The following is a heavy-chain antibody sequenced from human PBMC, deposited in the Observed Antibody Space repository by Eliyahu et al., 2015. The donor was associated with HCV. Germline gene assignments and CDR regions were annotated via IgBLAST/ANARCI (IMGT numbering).Heavy chain of an antibody. J-gene: IGHJ1*01. V-gene: IGHV1-69*01. Sequence: QVQLEQSGAEVKKPGSSVKVSCKASGGTFXTLSINWVRQAPGQGLEWMGRILPVFGSSNYAQKFQGRVSITADESTATAYLELNSLTSDDTAIFYCATVRASVTHRAEYFQNWGQGTLVTVS. CDR2: ILPVFGSS. CDR1: GGTFXTLS. D-gene: IGHD5/OR15-5a*01. CDR3: ATVRASVTHRAEYFQN.